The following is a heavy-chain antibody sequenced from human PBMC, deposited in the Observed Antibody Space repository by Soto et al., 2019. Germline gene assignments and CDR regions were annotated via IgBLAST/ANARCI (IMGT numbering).Heavy chain of an antibody. Sequence: SLRLSCAASGFTFSSYGIHWVRQSPVKGLEWVAVISYDGNNKYYADSVKGRFTISRDNSKNTLYLQMNSLRAEDTAVYYCAKDHKPMGVAASPPWFDPWGQGTLVTVSS. J-gene: IGHJ5*02. D-gene: IGHD2-15*01. CDR2: ISYDGNNK. V-gene: IGHV3-30*18. CDR1: GFTFSSYG. CDR3: AKDHKPMGVAASPPWFDP.